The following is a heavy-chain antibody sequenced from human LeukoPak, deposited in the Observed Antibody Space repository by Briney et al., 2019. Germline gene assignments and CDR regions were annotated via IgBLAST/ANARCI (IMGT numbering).Heavy chain of an antibody. CDR1: GGSLSGYY. CDR2: INHGGST. J-gene: IGHJ4*02. Sequence: SETLSLTCAVYGGSLSGYYWSWIRQSPGKGLEWIGEINHGGSTNYNPSLKSRVTMSVDTSKNHFSLKLSSVTAADTAVYFCAREGRMSMGIEYWGQGTLATVSS. D-gene: IGHD4/OR15-4a*01. V-gene: IGHV4-34*01. CDR3: AREGRMSMGIEY.